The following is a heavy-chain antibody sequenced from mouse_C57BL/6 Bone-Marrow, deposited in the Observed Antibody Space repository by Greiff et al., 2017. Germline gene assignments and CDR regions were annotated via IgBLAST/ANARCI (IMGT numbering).Heavy chain of an antibody. D-gene: IGHD1-1*01. CDR2: IDPNSGGT. V-gene: IGHV1-62-3*01. CDR1: GYTFTSYW. J-gene: IGHJ3*01. CDR3: ARHEWDYYGSFSWFAY. Sequence: QVQLQQPGAELVKPGASVKLSCKASGYTFTSYWMHWVKQRPGRGLEWIGRIDPNSGGTKYNEKFKDKATLTADKSSSTVYMELSRLTSEDSAVYFCARHEWDYYGSFSWFAYWGQGTLVTVSA.